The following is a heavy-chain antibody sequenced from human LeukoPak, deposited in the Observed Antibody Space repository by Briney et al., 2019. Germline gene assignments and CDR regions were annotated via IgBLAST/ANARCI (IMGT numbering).Heavy chain of an antibody. CDR3: AISKGYDSGLFH. J-gene: IGHJ4*02. CDR1: RFTFSSYS. Sequence: GGSLRLSCAASRFTFSSYSMNWVRQAPGKGLEWVSSISSSGSYIYYADSVKGRFTISRDNAKNSLYLQMNSLRAEDTAVYYCAISKGYDSGLFHWGQGTLVTVSS. CDR2: ISSSGSYI. V-gene: IGHV3-21*01. D-gene: IGHD1-1*01.